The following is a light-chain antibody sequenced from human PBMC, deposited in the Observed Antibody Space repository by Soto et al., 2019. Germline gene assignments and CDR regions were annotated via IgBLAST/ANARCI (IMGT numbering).Light chain of an antibody. CDR2: DAS. CDR1: QEISNH. Sequence: DIQMTQSPSSLSASVGDRVTITCRASQEISNHLAWFQQKPGKPPKSLISDASNLQSGVPSKFSGSGSGTDFTLTISSLQPEDFATYYCRQYHNYPVTFGGGTKVEIK. V-gene: IGKV1-16*02. J-gene: IGKJ4*01. CDR3: RQYHNYPVT.